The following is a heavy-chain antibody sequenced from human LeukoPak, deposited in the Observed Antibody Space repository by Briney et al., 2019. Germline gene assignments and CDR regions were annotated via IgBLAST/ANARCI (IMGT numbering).Heavy chain of an antibody. CDR3: AKVGYSGSYWDAFDI. CDR2: ISNDGSTK. CDR1: GFILSNYG. Sequence: GGSLRLSCAASGFILSNYGVHWVRQAPGKGLEWVAVISNDGSTKFYTDPVKGRFTISRDNSKNTLYLQMNSLRAEDTAVYYCAKVGYSGSYWDAFDIWGQGTMVTVSS. J-gene: IGHJ3*02. D-gene: IGHD1-26*01. V-gene: IGHV3-30*18.